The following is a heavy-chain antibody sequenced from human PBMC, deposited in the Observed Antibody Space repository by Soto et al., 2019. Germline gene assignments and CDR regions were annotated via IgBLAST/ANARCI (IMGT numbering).Heavy chain of an antibody. CDR3: TRPVNYFYLYMVS. Sequence: QLQLQESGPGLVKPSETLSLTCTVSGGSISSSTSYCGWIRQPPEKGLEWVGSINYSGSTYYSPSLKSRVTISADTYKHHLSLKLSSVTAADTAVYYCTRPVNYFYLYMVSWGKRTRVTVSS. CDR1: GGSISSSTSY. CDR2: INYSGST. J-gene: IGHJ6*03. V-gene: IGHV4-39*01.